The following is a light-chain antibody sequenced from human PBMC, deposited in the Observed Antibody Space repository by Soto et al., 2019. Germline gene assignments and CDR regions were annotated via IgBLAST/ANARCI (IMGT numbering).Light chain of an antibody. J-gene: IGKJ1*01. CDR1: QSVTTQ. CDR3: QQYGGSTRT. CDR2: GAS. V-gene: IGKV3-20*01. Sequence: IEFTQSPCTLSLSPGERATLSCRASQSVTTQLAWYQQKPGQALRLIIHGASSRATGVPDRITGSGSGTDFTLSISILEPEDFTVYYCQQYGGSTRTFGQGTKVAIK.